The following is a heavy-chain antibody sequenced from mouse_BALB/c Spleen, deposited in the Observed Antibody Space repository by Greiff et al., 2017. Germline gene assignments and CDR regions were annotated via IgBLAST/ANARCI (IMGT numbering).Heavy chain of an antibody. CDR1: GYTFTDYN. D-gene: IGHD1-1*01. CDR3: ARTRGYYYGSSYEFAY. J-gene: IGHJ3*01. Sequence: EVKLQESGPELVKPGASVKISCKASGYTFTDYNMHWVKQSHGKSLEWIGYIYPYNGGTGYNQKFKSKATLTVDNSSSTAYMELRSLTSEDSAVYYCARTRGYYYGSSYEFAYWGQGTLVTVSA. CDR2: IYPYNGGT. V-gene: IGHV1S29*02.